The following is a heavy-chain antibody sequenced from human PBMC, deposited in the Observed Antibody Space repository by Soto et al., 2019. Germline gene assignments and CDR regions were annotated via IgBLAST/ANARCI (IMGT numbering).Heavy chain of an antibody. CDR2: IYYSGST. CDR3: AGGGIAAVAPPAY. CDR1: GGSISSGGYY. D-gene: IGHD6-13*01. Sequence: PSETLSLTCTVSGGSISSGGYYWSWIRQHPGKGLEWIGYIYYSGSTYYNPSLKSRVTISVDTSKNQFSLKLSSVTAADTAVYYGAGGGIAAVAPPAYWGQGTLVTVSS. V-gene: IGHV4-31*03. J-gene: IGHJ4*02.